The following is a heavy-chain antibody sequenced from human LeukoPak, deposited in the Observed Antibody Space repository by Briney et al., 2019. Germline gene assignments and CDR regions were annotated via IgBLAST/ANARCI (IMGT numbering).Heavy chain of an antibody. Sequence: GGSLRLSCAASGFTFSSYGMSWVRQAPGKGLEWVSGISGSGGSTYYADSVKGRFTISRDNSKNTLYLQMNSLRAEDTAVYYRAKDITMIVVVPDAFDIWGQGTMVTVSS. CDR2: ISGSGGST. D-gene: IGHD3-22*01. CDR3: AKDITMIVVVPDAFDI. J-gene: IGHJ3*02. V-gene: IGHV3-23*01. CDR1: GFTFSSYG.